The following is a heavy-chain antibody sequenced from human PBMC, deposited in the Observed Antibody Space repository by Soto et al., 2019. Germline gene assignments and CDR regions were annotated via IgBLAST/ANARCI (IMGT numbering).Heavy chain of an antibody. J-gene: IGHJ6*02. V-gene: IGHV3-23*01. CDR1: GFAFSSYA. Sequence: PGGSLRLSCAASGFAFSSYAMSWVRQAPGKGLEWVSAISGSGGSTYYADSVKGRFTISRDNSKNTLYLQMNSLGAEDTAVYYCAKGVLDSSGYLDNYYYYYGMDVWGQGTTVTVSS. CDR2: ISGSGGST. D-gene: IGHD3-22*01. CDR3: AKGVLDSSGYLDNYYYYYGMDV.